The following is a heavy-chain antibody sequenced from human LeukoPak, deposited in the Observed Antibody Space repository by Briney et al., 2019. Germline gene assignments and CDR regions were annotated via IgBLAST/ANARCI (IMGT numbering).Heavy chain of an antibody. J-gene: IGHJ4*02. CDR3: AREAYYYDSSGPFDY. CDR1: GYTFTSYG. V-gene: IGHV1-18*01. Sequence: ASVKVSCKASGYTFTSYGISWVRQAPGQGLEWMGWISAYNGNTNYAQKLQGRVTMTTDTSTSTAYMELRSLRSDDTAVYYCAREAYYYDSSGPFDYWGQGTLVTVSS. D-gene: IGHD3-22*01. CDR2: ISAYNGNT.